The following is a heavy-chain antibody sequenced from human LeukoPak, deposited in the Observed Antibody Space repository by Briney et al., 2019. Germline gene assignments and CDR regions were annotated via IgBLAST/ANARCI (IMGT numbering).Heavy chain of an antibody. CDR2: IYYRGTT. V-gene: IGHV4-31*03. CDR1: GGYITSGGYF. Sequence: PSETLSLTCTVSGGYITSGGYFWSWIRQHPGKGLEWIGYIYYRGTTYYTPSLQSRLTISVDTSNNQFSLKLSSVTAADTAVYFCARTKGDFPPFLWGQGTLVTVSS. CDR3: ARTKGDFPPFL. J-gene: IGHJ4*02. D-gene: IGHD2-21*02.